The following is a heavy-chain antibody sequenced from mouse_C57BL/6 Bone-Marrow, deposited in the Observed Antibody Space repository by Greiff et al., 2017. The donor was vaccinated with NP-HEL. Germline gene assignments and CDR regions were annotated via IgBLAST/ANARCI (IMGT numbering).Heavy chain of an antibody. CDR3: AREGYGSSFYFDY. CDR2: ISYVGSN. Sequence: EVKLQESGPGLVKPSQSLSLTCSVTGYSFTSGYFWNWIRKFPGNQQEWVGYISYVGSNNYNHSLKNRITITRDKSKNQFFLKLNSVTTEDTATYYCAREGYGSSFYFDYWGQGTTLTVSS. CDR1: GYSFTSGYF. D-gene: IGHD1-1*01. V-gene: IGHV3-6*01. J-gene: IGHJ2*01.